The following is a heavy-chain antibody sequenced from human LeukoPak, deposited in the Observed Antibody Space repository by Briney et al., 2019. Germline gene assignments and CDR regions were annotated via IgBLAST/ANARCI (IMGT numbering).Heavy chain of an antibody. CDR2: INADGSST. D-gene: IGHD3-10*01. CDR3: VRQYYYGSGSYLWAPDY. Sequence: GGSLRLSCAASGFMFTSYWMHWVRQAPGKGLVWVSRINADGSSTNYADSVKGRFTISRDNAKNTLYLQMNSLRGEDTAVYYCVRQYYYGSGSYLWAPDYWGQGTLVTVSS. V-gene: IGHV3-74*01. J-gene: IGHJ4*02. CDR1: GFMFTSYW.